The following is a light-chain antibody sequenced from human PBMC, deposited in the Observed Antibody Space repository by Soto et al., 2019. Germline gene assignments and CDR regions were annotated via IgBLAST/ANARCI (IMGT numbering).Light chain of an antibody. Sequence: EIVLTQSPGTLSLSPGERATLSCRASQSVSNYLAWYQRKPSQAPRLLIYGASSRATGIPDRFSGSGSGTDFTLTISRLEPEDFAVYYCHQYGGSPQTFGQGTKV. CDR3: HQYGGSPQT. V-gene: IGKV3-20*01. CDR1: QSVSNY. J-gene: IGKJ1*01. CDR2: GAS.